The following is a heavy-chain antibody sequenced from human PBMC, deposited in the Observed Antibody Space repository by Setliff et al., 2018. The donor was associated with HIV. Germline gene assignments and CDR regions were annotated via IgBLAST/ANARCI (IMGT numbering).Heavy chain of an antibody. Sequence: SETLSLTCTVSGASINSHYWSWIRQPPGKGLECIGSIYYSGVTNYSPSLKSRVTISVDTSKNHVSLRPNSVTAADTAVYYCVRVFDRWLLDAFDIWGQGTMVTVSS. CDR1: GASINSHY. CDR3: VRVFDRWLLDAFDI. CDR2: IYYSGVT. D-gene: IGHD2-15*01. J-gene: IGHJ3*02. V-gene: IGHV4-59*11.